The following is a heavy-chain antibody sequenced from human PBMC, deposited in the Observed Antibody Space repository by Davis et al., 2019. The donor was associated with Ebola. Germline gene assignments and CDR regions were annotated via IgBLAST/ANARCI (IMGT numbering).Heavy chain of an antibody. CDR1: GFTFSSYA. D-gene: IGHD3-22*01. Sequence: PGGSLRLSCAASGFTFSSYAMSWVRQAPGKGLEWVSGISGSGGHTYYADSVKGRYTISRARSKTTLYLQMDSLTAEDTAVYYCAKGRPSITMMIVISGTFDLWGPGTLVTVSS. V-gene: IGHV3-23*01. CDR3: AKGRPSITMMIVISGTFDL. J-gene: IGHJ4*02. CDR2: ISGSGGHT.